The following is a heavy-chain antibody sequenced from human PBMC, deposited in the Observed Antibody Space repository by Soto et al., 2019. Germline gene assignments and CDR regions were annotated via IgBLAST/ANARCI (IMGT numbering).Heavy chain of an antibody. J-gene: IGHJ3*02. CDR2: IIPIFGTA. V-gene: IGHV1-69*13. CDR1: GGTFSSYA. Sequence: GASVKVSCKASGGTFSSYAISWVRQAPGQGLEWMGGIIPIFGTANYAQKFQGRVTITADESTSTAYMELSSLRSEDTAVYYCAREGRYSYGSPPHDAFAIWGQGTMVTGSS. CDR3: AREGRYSYGSPPHDAFAI. D-gene: IGHD5-18*01.